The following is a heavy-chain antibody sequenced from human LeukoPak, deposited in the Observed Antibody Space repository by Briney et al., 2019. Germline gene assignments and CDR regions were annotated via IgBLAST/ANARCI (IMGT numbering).Heavy chain of an antibody. CDR3: ARDKEPYKPYHYYMDV. V-gene: IGHV1-3*01. CDR1: GYTFTSYA. J-gene: IGHJ6*03. Sequence: GASVKVSCKASGYTFTSYAMHWVRQAPGQRLEWIGWINAGNGNTKYSQKFQGRVTITRDTSASTAYMELSSLRSEDTGVYFCARDKEPYKPYHYYMDVWGKGTTVTVSS. CDR2: INAGNGNT. D-gene: IGHD5-24*01.